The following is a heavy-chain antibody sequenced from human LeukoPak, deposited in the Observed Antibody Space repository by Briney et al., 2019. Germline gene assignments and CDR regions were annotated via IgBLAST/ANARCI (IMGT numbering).Heavy chain of an antibody. Sequence: GGSLRLSCAASGFTVSSNSMSWVRQAPGKGLEWVSVIYSGGSTYYVDSVKGRLTISRDNSKNTLYLQMNSLRVEDTAVYYCALGLVTDYWGQGTLVTVSS. V-gene: IGHV3-66*01. J-gene: IGHJ4*02. CDR1: GFTVSSNS. D-gene: IGHD3-9*01. CDR2: IYSGGST. CDR3: ALGLVTDY.